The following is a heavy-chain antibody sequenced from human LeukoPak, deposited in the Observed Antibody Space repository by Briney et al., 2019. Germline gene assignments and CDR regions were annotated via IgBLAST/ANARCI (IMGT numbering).Heavy chain of an antibody. Sequence: PSETLSLTCTVSGGSISSYYWSWIRQPPGKGLEWIGYTYYSGSTNYNPSLKSRVTISVDTSKNQFSLKLSSVTAADTAVYYCARTDRYSSGWHFDYWGQGTLVTVSS. CDR2: TYYSGST. J-gene: IGHJ4*02. V-gene: IGHV4-59*01. D-gene: IGHD6-19*01. CDR1: GGSISSYY. CDR3: ARTDRYSSGWHFDY.